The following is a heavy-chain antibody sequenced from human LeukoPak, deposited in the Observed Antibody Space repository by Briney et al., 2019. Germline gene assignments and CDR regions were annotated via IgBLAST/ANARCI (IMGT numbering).Heavy chain of an antibody. CDR3: ARADSTSWFDH. J-gene: IGHJ5*02. D-gene: IGHD6-13*01. CDR2: ISSSGGYT. CDR1: GFTFSDYY. V-gene: IGHV3-11*05. Sequence: GGSLRLSCAASGFTFSDYYMIWIRQAPGKGLEWVSYISSSGGYTNNADSVKGRFTISRDNAKNSLYLQMNSLRAEDTAVYYCARADSTSWFDHWGQGTLVTVSS.